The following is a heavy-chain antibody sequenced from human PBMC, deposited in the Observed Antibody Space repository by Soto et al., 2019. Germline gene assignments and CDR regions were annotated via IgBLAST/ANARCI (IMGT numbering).Heavy chain of an antibody. J-gene: IGHJ4*02. CDR3: ATNSYGYVSTYYFDY. CDR1: GFTFSSYG. V-gene: IGHV3-30*03. D-gene: IGHD5-18*01. Sequence: QVQLVESGGGVVQPGRSLRLSCAASGFTFSSYGMHWVRQAPGKGLEWVAVISHDVSIKYYADSVKGRFTISRDNSKNTPHLQMNSLRAEDTAVYYCATNSYGYVSTYYFDYWGQGTLVTVSS. CDR2: ISHDVSIK.